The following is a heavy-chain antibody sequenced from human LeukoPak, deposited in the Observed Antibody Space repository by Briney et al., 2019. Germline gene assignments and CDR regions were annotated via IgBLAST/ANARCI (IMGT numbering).Heavy chain of an antibody. CDR3: ARLKGCRGNYYGSGSYYKCYYFDY. CDR2: INHSGRT. D-gene: IGHD3-10*01. J-gene: IGHJ4*02. Sequence: SETLSLTCAVYGGSFSGYYWSWIRQPPGKGLEWIGEINHSGRTNYNPSLKSRVTISVDTSKNQFSLKLSSVTAADTAVYYCARLKGCRGNYYGSGSYYKCYYFDYWGQGTLVTVSS. V-gene: IGHV4-34*01. CDR1: GGSFSGYY.